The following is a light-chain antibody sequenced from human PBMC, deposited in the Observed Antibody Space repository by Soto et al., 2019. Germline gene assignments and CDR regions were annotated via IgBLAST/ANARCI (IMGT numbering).Light chain of an antibody. CDR2: EVS. CDR3: NSYTGSSTYV. CDR1: SSDVGVYNY. J-gene: IGLJ1*01. Sequence: SALTQPASVSGSPGQSITISCTGTSSDVGVYNYVSWYQQHPGKAPKLMIYEVSNRPSGVSNRFSGSKSGNTASLTISGLQAEDEADYYCNSYTGSSTYVFGPATKVTVL. V-gene: IGLV2-14*01.